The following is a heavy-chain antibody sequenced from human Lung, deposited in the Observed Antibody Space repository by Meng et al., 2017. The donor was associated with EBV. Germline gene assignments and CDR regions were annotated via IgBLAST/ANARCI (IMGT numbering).Heavy chain of an antibody. J-gene: IGHJ5*02. CDR1: GGSIRFGDYY. D-gene: IGHD6-6*01. CDR3: AREYSSSSGLPGP. Sequence: QVHWQESGPGLVKPTQTLSLTWTGSGGSIRFGDYYWSWIRQPPGKGLEWIGYIYDSGSTSYNPSLMSRVTISVDTSRNQFSLKLTSVTAADTAVYYCAREYSSSSGLPGPWGQGTLVTVSS. V-gene: IGHV4-30-4*08. CDR2: IYDSGST.